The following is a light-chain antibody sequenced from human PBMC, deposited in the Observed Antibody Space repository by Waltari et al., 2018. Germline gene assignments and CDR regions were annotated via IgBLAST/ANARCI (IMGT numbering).Light chain of an antibody. CDR3: AAWDDSLSGLV. V-gene: IGLV1-47*01. CDR1: SSNIGSNY. J-gene: IGLJ3*02. Sequence: QSVLTQLPSASGTPGQKVPISCNGSSSNIGSNYVYWYQQFPGTAPKLLIYKNNQRPSGVPDRFSDSKSGTSASLAINGLRSEDEADYYCAAWDDSLSGLVLGGGTKVTVL. CDR2: KNN.